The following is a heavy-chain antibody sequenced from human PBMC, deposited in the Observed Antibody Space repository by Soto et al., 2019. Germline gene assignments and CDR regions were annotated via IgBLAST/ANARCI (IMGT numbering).Heavy chain of an antibody. CDR1: GFTFSSYG. D-gene: IGHD3-10*01. V-gene: IGHV3-30*18. CDR2: ISYDGSNK. CDR3: AKASVMVRGVIMGLDYYMDV. Sequence: GGSLRLSCAASGFTFSSYGMHWVRQAPGKGLEWVAVISYDGSNKYYADSVKGRFTISRDNSKNTLYLQMNSLRAEDTAVYYCAKASVMVRGVIMGLDYYMDVWGKGTTVTVSS. J-gene: IGHJ6*03.